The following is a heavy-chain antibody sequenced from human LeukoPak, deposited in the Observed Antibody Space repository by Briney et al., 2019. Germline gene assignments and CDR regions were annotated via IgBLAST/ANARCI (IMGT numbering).Heavy chain of an antibody. CDR3: ARWGKGQQLVYYYYYYMGV. Sequence: QPGGSLRLSCAASGFTFSSYWMSWVRQAPGKGLEWVANIKQDGSEKYYVDSVNGRFPISRDNAKNSLYLQMNSLRAEDTAVYYCARWGKGQQLVYYYYYYMGVWGKGTTVTVSS. V-gene: IGHV3-7*01. CDR1: GFTFSSYW. CDR2: IKQDGSEK. J-gene: IGHJ6*03. D-gene: IGHD6-13*01.